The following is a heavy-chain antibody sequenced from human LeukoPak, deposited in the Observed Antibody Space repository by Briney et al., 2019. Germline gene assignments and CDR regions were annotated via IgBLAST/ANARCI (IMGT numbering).Heavy chain of an antibody. CDR3: ARDHDYYDSSGYFYYFDY. J-gene: IGHJ4*02. CDR2: IKQDGSEK. CDR1: GFTFTSYW. Sequence: GGSLRLSWAASGFTFTSYWMSWVRQAPGKGLEWVANIKQDGSEKYYVDSVKGRFTISRDNAKNSLYLQMNSLRAEDTAVYYCARDHDYYDSSGYFYYFDYWGQGTLVTVSS. D-gene: IGHD3-22*01. V-gene: IGHV3-7*01.